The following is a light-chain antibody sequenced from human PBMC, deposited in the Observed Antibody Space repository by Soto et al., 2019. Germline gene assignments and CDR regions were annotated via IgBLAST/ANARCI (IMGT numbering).Light chain of an antibody. CDR2: DAS. V-gene: IGKV3-11*01. CDR1: QSVSSY. J-gene: IGKJ3*01. Sequence: EIVLTQSPATLSLSPGERATLSCRASQSVSSYLAWYQQKPGQAPRLLIYDASNMATGIPARFSGSGSRSDFSLTIRTPEPEDFALYYWQQRSNWPREFTFGPGTKVDIK. CDR3: QQRSNWPREFT.